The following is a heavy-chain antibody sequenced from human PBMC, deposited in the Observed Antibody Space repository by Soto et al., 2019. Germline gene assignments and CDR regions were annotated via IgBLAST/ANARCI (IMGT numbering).Heavy chain of an antibody. CDR3: ARGDYGAEIDY. CDR1: GYTFTSYD. CDR2: MNPNSGET. Sequence: ASVKVSCKASGYTFTSYDIYWVRQATGQGLEWMGWMNPNSGETGYAQKFQGRVTMTRNTSISTAYMELSNLRSKDTAVFYCARGDYGAEIDYWGPGTLVTVSS. D-gene: IGHD4-17*01. V-gene: IGHV1-8*01. J-gene: IGHJ4*02.